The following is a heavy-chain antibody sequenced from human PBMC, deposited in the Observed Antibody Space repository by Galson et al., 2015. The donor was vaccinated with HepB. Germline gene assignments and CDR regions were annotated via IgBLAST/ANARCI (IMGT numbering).Heavy chain of an antibody. CDR2: ISYDGSNK. V-gene: IGHV3-30*18. J-gene: IGHJ4*02. D-gene: IGHD2-2*01. CDR3: AKSDGYCSSTSCDRGDY. Sequence: SLRLSCAASGFTFSSYGMHWVRQAPGEGLEWVAVISYDGSNKYYADSVKGRFTISRDNSKNTLYLQMNSLRAEDTAVYYCAKSDGYCSSTSCDRGDYWGQGTLVTVSS. CDR1: GFTFSSYG.